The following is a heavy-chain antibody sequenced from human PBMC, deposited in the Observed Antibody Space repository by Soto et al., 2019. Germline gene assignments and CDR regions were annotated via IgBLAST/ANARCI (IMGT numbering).Heavy chain of an antibody. CDR2: IIPILGIA. D-gene: IGHD2-2*01. CDR1: GGTFSSYT. Sequence: GASVKVSCKASGGTFSSYTISWVRQAPGQGLEWMGRIIPILGIANYAQKFQGRVTITADKSTSTAYMELSSLRSEDTAVYYCARQWVGCSSTSCPPGPNWFDPWGQGTLVTVSS. J-gene: IGHJ5*02. CDR3: ARQWVGCSSTSCPPGPNWFDP. V-gene: IGHV1-69*02.